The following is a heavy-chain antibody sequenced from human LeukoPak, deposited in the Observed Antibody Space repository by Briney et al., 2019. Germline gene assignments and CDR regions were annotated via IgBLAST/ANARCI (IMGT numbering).Heavy chain of an antibody. V-gene: IGHV1-18*01. CDR2: ISAYNGNT. Sequence: ASVKVSCKASGYTFTSYGISWVRQAPGQGLEWMGWISAYNGNTNYAQKLQGRVTMTTDTSTSTAYMELRSLRSDDTAVYYCARVDYDSWSGYRNNWFDPWGQGTLVTVSS. CDR3: ARVDYDSWSGYRNNWFDP. CDR1: GYTFTSYG. D-gene: IGHD3-3*01. J-gene: IGHJ5*02.